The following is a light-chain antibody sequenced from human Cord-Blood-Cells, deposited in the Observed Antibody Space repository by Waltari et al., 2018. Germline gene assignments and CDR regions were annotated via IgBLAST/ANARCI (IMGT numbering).Light chain of an antibody. Sequence: EIVLTQSPANLSLSPGERATLSCRASQSVSSYLAWYQQKPGQAPRLLIYDASNRATGIPARFSGSGSGTDFTLTISSLEPEDFAVYYCQQRSNTFGPGTKVDIK. CDR3: QQRSNT. CDR1: QSVSSY. CDR2: DAS. V-gene: IGKV3-11*01. J-gene: IGKJ3*01.